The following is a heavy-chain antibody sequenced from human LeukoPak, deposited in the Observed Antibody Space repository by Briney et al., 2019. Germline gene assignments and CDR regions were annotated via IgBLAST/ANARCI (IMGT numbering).Heavy chain of an antibody. Sequence: ASVKVSCKASGYTLTSYDINWVRQATGQGLEWMGWMNPNSANTGYAQKFQGRVTMTRNTSISTAYMELSSLRSEDTAVYYCARLASSSWPLYYYYGMDVWGQGTTVTVSS. V-gene: IGHV1-8*01. J-gene: IGHJ6*02. D-gene: IGHD6-13*01. CDR2: MNPNSANT. CDR1: GYTLTSYD. CDR3: ARLASSSWPLYYYYGMDV.